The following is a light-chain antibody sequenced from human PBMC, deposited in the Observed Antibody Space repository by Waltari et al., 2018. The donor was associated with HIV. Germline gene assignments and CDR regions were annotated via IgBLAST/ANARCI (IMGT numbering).Light chain of an antibody. CDR2: EVS. CDR3: CSYAGTSTVV. CDR1: SSDFGGYNL. Sequence: SSLTQPASVSGSPGKSMTITRTGTSSDFGGYNLVPWYQQHPGKAPKPMIYEVSKRPSVVSNRFSGSKSGNTASLTISGLQAEDEADYYCCSYAGTSTVVFGGGTKLTVL. J-gene: IGLJ2*01. V-gene: IGLV2-23*02.